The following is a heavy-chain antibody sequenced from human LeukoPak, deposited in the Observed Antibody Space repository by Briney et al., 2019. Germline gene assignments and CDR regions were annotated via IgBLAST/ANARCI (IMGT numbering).Heavy chain of an antibody. V-gene: IGHV3-21*01. D-gene: IGHD5-24*01. CDR1: GFTFSTYS. J-gene: IGHJ4*02. CDR2: ISSSSSYI. Sequence: GGSLRLSCAASGFTFSTYSMNWVRQAPGKGLEWVSSISSSSSYIYYADSVKGRFTISRDNAKKSLNLQMNSLRAEDTAVYYCARVGEKAFHLWPEIDYWGQGTLVTVSS. CDR3: ARVGEKAFHLWPEIDY.